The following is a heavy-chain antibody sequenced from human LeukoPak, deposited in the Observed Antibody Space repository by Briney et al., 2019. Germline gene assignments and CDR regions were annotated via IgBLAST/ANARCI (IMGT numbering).Heavy chain of an antibody. V-gene: IGHV4-59*01. J-gene: IGHJ4*02. CDR1: GGSISSSY. CDR2: IYYSGST. CDR3: ARGPKGHFDY. Sequence: SETLSLTCTVSGGSISSSYWSWIRQPPGKGLEWIGYIYYSGSTSYNPSLKSRVTISLGTSKNQFSLKLSSVTAADTAVYYCARGPKGHFDYWGQGTLVTVSS.